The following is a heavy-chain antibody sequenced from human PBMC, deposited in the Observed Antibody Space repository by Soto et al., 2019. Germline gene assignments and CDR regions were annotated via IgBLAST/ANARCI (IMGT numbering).Heavy chain of an antibody. CDR3: AVGGNYLSMDV. CDR2: INPDGGGT. CDR1: GYTFTSYY. Sequence: QVQLVQSGAEVKKPGASVKGSCKASGYTFTSYYMHWVRLAPGQGLEWMGIINPDGGGTSYAQQFQGRVIMTRDTSTSTVYMEMSSLRSEDTAVYYCAVGGNYLSMDVWGQGTTVTVSS. D-gene: IGHD4-4*01. V-gene: IGHV1-46*01. J-gene: IGHJ6*02.